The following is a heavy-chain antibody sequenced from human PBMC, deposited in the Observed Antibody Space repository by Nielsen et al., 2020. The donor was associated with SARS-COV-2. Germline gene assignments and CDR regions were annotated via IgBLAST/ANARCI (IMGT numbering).Heavy chain of an antibody. CDR2: IGTAGDT. V-gene: IGHV3-13*04. CDR1: GFTFSSYD. J-gene: IGHJ3*02. CDR3: ARGGDSSGYFARSGADDAFDI. Sequence: GGSLRLSCAASGFTFSSYDMHWVRQATGKGLEWVSGIGTAGDTYYPGSVKGRFTISRENAKNSLYLQMNSLRAGDTAVYYCARGGDSSGYFARSGADDAFDIWGQGTMVTVSS. D-gene: IGHD3-22*01.